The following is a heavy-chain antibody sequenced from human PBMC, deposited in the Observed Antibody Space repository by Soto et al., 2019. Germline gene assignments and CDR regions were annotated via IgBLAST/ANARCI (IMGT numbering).Heavy chain of an antibody. D-gene: IGHD2-21*01. J-gene: IGHJ4*01. Sequence: TLSLTCDVSGDSISTYYWSWIRQPPGKGLEWIGYVYYSGSTLYNPSLESRVTMSIDMSKKQVSLKLTSVIAADTAVYYCARTRMIESWIDYWGHGTLVTVSS. CDR2: VYYSGST. CDR1: GDSISTYY. CDR3: ARTRMIESWIDY. V-gene: IGHV4-59*01.